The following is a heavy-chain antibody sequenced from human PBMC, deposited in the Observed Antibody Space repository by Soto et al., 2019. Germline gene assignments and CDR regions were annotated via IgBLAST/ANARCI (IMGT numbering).Heavy chain of an antibody. Sequence: QVQLVQSGAEMKKPGSSVKVSCQSSGGTFNTYAMNWVRQAPGQGPEWMGDISSMFGAANYSPTFQGRVTITADESTGTSYMQLSSLTSEDTALYFCAREVQVHTPAFVYWGQGTLVTVSS. CDR3: AREVQVHTPAFVY. CDR2: ISSMFGAA. CDR1: GGTFNTYA. D-gene: IGHD3-10*01. J-gene: IGHJ4*02. V-gene: IGHV1-69*19.